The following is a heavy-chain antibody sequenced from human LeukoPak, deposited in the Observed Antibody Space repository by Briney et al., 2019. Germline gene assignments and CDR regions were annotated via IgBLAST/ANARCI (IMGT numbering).Heavy chain of an antibody. J-gene: IGHJ4*02. D-gene: IGHD1/OR15-1a*01. CDR1: EFTFSSYA. V-gene: IGHV3-23*01. CDR3: ARTAPGY. CDR2: ISSSGVNT. Sequence: GGSPRLSCAASEFTFSSYAMNWVRQAPGKGLQWVSTISSSGVNTYYADSVKGRFTISRDNSRNTLSLQMNSLRAEDTAVYYCARTAPGYWGQGTLVTVSS.